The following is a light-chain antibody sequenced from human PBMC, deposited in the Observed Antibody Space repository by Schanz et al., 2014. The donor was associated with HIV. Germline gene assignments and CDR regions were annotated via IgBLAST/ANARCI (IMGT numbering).Light chain of an antibody. CDR2: LGS. CDR1: QSLLHSDGKNY. V-gene: IGKV2-28*01. CDR3: MQATHWPWT. Sequence: DNVMTQSPLSLPVTPGEPASISCRSSQSLLHSDGKNYMDWYLQRPGKPPQLLIYLGSNRASGVPDRFSGSGSGTDFTLKISRVEAEDVGVYYCMQATHWPWTFGQGTKVEIK. J-gene: IGKJ1*01.